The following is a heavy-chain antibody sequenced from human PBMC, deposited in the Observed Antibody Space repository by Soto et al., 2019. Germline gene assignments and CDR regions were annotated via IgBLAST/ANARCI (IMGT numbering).Heavy chain of an antibody. CDR3: GSRSGWNYYYGMDV. V-gene: IGHV1-69*12. J-gene: IGHJ6*02. CDR1: GGTFSSYA. D-gene: IGHD3-22*01. CDR2: IIPIFGTA. Sequence: QVQLVQSGAEVKKPGSSVKVSCKASGGTFSSYAITWARQAPGQGLEWMGGIIPIFGTADYAQKFQGRVTITADESTSTAYMELSSLRSEDTAVYYCGSRSGWNYYYGMDVWGQGTTVTVSS.